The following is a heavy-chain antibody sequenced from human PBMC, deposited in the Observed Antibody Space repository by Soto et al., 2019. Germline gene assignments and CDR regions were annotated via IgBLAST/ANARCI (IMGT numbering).Heavy chain of an antibody. D-gene: IGHD6-19*01. J-gene: IGHJ4*02. CDR2: IYFTGTT. CDR1: GHSLSSGGYY. CDR3: ARDWGSSGWPN. Sequence: SETLSLTCTVSGHSLSSGGYYWSWIRQHPGKGLEWVGYIYFTGTTLYNPSLKSRLAISVDTSKNHFSLKLTSVTAADTAVYYCARDWGSSGWPNWGQGVLVTVSS. V-gene: IGHV4-31*03.